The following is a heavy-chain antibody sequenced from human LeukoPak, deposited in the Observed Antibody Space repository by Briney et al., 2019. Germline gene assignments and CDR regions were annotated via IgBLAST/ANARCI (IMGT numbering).Heavy chain of an antibody. D-gene: IGHD3-9*01. Sequence: GGSLRLSCTASGFTFGDYAMSWFRQAPGKGLEWVGFIRSKAYGGTTEYAASVKGRFTISRDDSKSIAYLQMNSLRAEDTAVYYCARDRPRQLVIYGMDVWGQGTTVTVSS. CDR1: GFTFGDYA. CDR3: ARDRPRQLVIYGMDV. J-gene: IGHJ6*02. V-gene: IGHV3-49*03. CDR2: IRSKAYGGTT.